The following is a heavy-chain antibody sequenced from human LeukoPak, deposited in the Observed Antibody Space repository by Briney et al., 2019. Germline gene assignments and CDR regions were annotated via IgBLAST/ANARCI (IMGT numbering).Heavy chain of an antibody. D-gene: IGHD3-16*01. J-gene: IGHJ5*02. CDR1: GYTFTSYG. CDR2: ISAYNGNT. V-gene: IGHV1-18*01. CDR3: ARDRLEGGNWFDP. Sequence: GASVKVSCKASGYTFTSYGISWVRPAPGQWLEWMGWISAYNGNTNYAQKLQGRVTMTTDTSTSTAYMELRSLRSDDTAVYYCARDRLEGGNWFDPWGQGTLVTVSS.